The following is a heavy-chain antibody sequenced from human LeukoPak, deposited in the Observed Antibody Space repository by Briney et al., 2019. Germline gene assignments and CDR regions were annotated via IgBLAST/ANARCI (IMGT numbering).Heavy chain of an antibody. CDR3: AKDHSGSSSWFNWFDP. Sequence: GGSLRLSCAASGFTFSSYAMSWVRQAPGKGLEWVSAISGSGGSTYYADSVKGRFTISRDNSKNTLYLQMNSLRAEDTAVYYCAKDHSGSSSWFNWFDPWGQGTLVTVSS. V-gene: IGHV3-23*01. J-gene: IGHJ5*02. D-gene: IGHD6-13*01. CDR1: GFTFSSYA. CDR2: ISGSGGST.